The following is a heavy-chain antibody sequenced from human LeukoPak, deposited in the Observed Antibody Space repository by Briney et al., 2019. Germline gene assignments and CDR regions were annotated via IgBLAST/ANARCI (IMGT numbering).Heavy chain of an antibody. D-gene: IGHD2-15*01. V-gene: IGHV4-30-2*01. CDR3: ARVIVDDV. Sequence: SQTLSLTCAVSGASISSVHYSWSWIRQPPGKALEWIGYIYHSGSTYYNPSLKSRVTISVDRSKNQFSLKLSSVTAADTAVYYCARVIVDDVWGKGTTVTVSS. J-gene: IGHJ6*04. CDR1: GASISSVHYS. CDR2: IYHSGST.